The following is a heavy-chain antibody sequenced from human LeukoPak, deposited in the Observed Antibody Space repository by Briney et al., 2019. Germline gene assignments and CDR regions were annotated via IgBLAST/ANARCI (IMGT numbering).Heavy chain of an antibody. Sequence: SETLSLTCTVSGDSVSRYYWSWLRQPPGKGLEWIAYIHNNGNSNYNPSLSSRVTMSIDTSKSEVSLKVNPVTAADTAVYYCARHSNAVTRGIYAYPMDVWGQGTTVTVSS. CDR1: GDSVSRYY. CDR3: ARHSNAVTRGIYAYPMDV. V-gene: IGHV4-59*08. CDR2: IHNNGNS. D-gene: IGHD2-8*01. J-gene: IGHJ6*02.